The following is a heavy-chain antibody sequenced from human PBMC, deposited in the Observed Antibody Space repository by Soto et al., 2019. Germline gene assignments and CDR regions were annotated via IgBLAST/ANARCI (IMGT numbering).Heavy chain of an antibody. D-gene: IGHD1-26*01. V-gene: IGHV4-59*01. CDR2: IYYSGST. CDR3: ARSRWDSNWFDP. J-gene: IGHJ5*02. CDR1: GGSISTYY. Sequence: ETLSLTCTVSGGSISTYYWSWIRQPPGKGLEWIGYIYYSGSTTYNPSLRGPVTISVDTSKNQFSLKLSSVTAADTAVYYCARSRWDSNWFDPWGQGILVTVSS.